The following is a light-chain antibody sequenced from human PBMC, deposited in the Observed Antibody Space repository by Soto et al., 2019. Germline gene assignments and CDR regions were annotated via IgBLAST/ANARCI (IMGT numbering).Light chain of an antibody. J-gene: IGLJ1*01. CDR3: SSYASSTTPYV. CDR2: DVS. CDR1: SSDVGGYNY. Sequence: QSALTQPASVSGSPGQSITISCTGTSSDVGGYNYVSWYQQHPGKAPKLMIYDVSYRPSGVSNRFSGSKSGNTASLTVSGLQAEDEADYYCSSYASSTTPYVFGTGTKGTVL. V-gene: IGLV2-14*03.